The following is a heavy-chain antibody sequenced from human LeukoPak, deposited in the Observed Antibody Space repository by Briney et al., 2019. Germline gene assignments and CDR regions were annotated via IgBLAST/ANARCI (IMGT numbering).Heavy chain of an antibody. Sequence: GGSLRLSCEASGFIFSSQWMSWVRQAPGKGPEWVANIKRDGSETYYVNSVKGRFTISRDNAKNSLFLQVNSLRVEDTAVYYCASLDTAMVTWRDNWGQGTLVTVSS. V-gene: IGHV3-7*03. D-gene: IGHD5-18*01. CDR1: GFIFSSQW. J-gene: IGHJ4*02. CDR2: IKRDGSET. CDR3: ASLDTAMVTWRDN.